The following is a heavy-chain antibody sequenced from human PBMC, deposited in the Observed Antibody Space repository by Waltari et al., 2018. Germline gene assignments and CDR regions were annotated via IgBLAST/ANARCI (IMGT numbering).Heavy chain of an antibody. J-gene: IGHJ4*02. Sequence: EVQLVQSGAEVKKPGATVKISCKASGYTFTDYYMHWVQQAPGKGLEWMGRVDPEDGETIYAEKFQGRVTISVDTSKNQFSLKLSSVTAADTAVYYCARGATDVTTVDYWGQGTLVTVSS. V-gene: IGHV1-69-2*01. CDR1: GYTFTDYY. CDR2: VDPEDGET. CDR3: ARGATDVTTVDY. D-gene: IGHD4-4*01.